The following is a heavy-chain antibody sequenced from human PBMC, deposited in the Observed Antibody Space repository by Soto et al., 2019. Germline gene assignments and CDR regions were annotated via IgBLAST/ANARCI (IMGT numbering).Heavy chain of an antibody. CDR2: VYNSGST. J-gene: IGHJ4*02. D-gene: IGHD6-13*01. Sequence: SETLSFTCTLSGGSISSNYWTWIRQPPGKGLEWIGYVYNSGSTNYNPSLKSRVTISEDTSKSQFSLKVNSMTSVDTAVYYCARYRRQAVAGYTLDNWGQGILVTVSS. CDR1: GGSISSNY. CDR3: ARYRRQAVAGYTLDN. V-gene: IGHV4-59*01.